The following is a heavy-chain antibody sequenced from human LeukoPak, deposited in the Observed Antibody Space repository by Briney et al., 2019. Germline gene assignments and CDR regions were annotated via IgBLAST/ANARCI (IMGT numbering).Heavy chain of an antibody. CDR2: IYYSGST. V-gene: IGHV4-39*01. Sequence: PSETLSLTCTVSGGSISSSSYYWGWIRQPPGKGLEWIGSIYYSGSTYYNPSLKSRVTISVDTSKNQFSLKLSSVTAPDTAVYYCAWTMVRGVISDYWGQGTLVTVSS. CDR1: GGSISSSSYY. J-gene: IGHJ4*02. CDR3: AWTMVRGVISDY. D-gene: IGHD3-10*01.